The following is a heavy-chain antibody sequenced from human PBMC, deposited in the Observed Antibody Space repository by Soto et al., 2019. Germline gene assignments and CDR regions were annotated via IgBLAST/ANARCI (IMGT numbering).Heavy chain of an antibody. D-gene: IGHD2-2*01. CDR2: IWYDGSNK. CDR1: GFTFSSYG. V-gene: IGHV3-33*01. J-gene: IGHJ4*02. Sequence: QVQLVESGGGVVQPGRSLRLSCAASGFTFSSYGMHWVRQAPGKGLEWVAVIWYDGSNKYYADSVKGRFTISRDNSKNTLYLQMNSLRAEDTAVYYCARDGGYCSSTSCLSGYWGQGTLVTVSS. CDR3: ARDGGYCSSTSCLSGY.